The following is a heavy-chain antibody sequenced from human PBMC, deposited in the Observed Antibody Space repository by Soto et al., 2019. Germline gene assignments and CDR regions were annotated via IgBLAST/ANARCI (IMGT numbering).Heavy chain of an antibody. J-gene: IGHJ4*02. Sequence: QAQMVQSGAEVKKPGASVKVSCKTSGYTFTTYGVSWVRQAPGQGLEWMGWISGYNGDITYAERLQGRLTMTTDTSTCTAYAERRCQRAEDTAVSYCAVEVGIIRLSTSASCYLAVWGQGALVTVAS. V-gene: IGHV1-18*01. CDR3: AVEVGIIRLSTSASCYLAV. CDR1: GYTFTTYG. D-gene: IGHD3-3*01. CDR2: ISGYNGDI.